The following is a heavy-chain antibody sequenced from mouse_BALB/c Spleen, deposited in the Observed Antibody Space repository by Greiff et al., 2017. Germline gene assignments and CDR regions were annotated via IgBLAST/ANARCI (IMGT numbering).Heavy chain of an antibody. D-gene: IGHD2-1*01. CDR2: ISSGSSTI. CDR3: ATYGNYVDYAMDY. V-gene: IGHV5-17*02. J-gene: IGHJ4*01. Sequence: DVKLVESGGGLVQPGGSRKLSCAASGFTFSSFGMHWVRQSPEKGLEWVAYISSGSSTIYYADTVKGRFTISRDNPKNTLFLQMTSLRSEDTAMYYCATYGNYVDYAMDYWGQGTSVTVSS. CDR1: GFTFSSFG.